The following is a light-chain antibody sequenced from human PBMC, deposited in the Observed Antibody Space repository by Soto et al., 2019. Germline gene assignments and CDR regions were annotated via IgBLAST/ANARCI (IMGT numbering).Light chain of an antibody. J-gene: IGKJ1*01. Sequence: IQMTQSPSTLSAAVGERVTITCRASQSVSNWLAWYQQKPGKAPNLLIYDVSRLESGVPSRFSGSGSGTEFILTISSLQPDDFSTYYCQQYDSYSWTFGQGTKVEMK. CDR1: QSVSNW. V-gene: IGKV1-5*01. CDR3: QQYDSYSWT. CDR2: DVS.